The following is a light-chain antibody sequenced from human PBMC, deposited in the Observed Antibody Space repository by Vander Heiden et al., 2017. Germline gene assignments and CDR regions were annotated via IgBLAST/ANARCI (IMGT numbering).Light chain of an antibody. CDR3: QQSDSTPQT. V-gene: IGKV1-39*01. CDR2: AAS. CDR1: QSISSY. Sequence: DTQMPQSPSSLSASVGDRVTITCRASQSISSYLNWYQQKPGKAPKLLIYAASSLQSGVPSRFSGSGSGTDFTLTISSLQPEDFATYYCQQSDSTPQTFGQGTKVEIK. J-gene: IGKJ1*01.